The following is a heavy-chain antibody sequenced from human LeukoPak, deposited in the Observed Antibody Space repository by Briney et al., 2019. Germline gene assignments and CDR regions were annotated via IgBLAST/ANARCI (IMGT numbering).Heavy chain of an antibody. V-gene: IGHV3-30*18. J-gene: IGHJ4*02. CDR3: AKDWTMTTVTFFDY. CDR2: ISYDGSNK. CDR1: GFTFSSYG. Sequence: PGGSLRLSCAASGFTFSSYGMHWVRQAPGKGLEWVAVISYDGSNKYYADSVKGRFTISRDNSKNTLYLQMNSLRAEDTAVYYCAKDWTMTTVTFFDYWGRGTLVTVSS. D-gene: IGHD4-17*01.